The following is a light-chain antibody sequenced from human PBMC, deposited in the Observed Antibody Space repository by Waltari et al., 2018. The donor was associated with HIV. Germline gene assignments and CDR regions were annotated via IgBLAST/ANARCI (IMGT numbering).Light chain of an antibody. CDR2: SNN. CDR3: AAWDDSLNGRV. CDR1: SSNIGRNP. Sequence: QSVLTQPPSASGTPGPRVTISCSGSSSNIGRNPVNLYQQLPGTAPKLLIYSNNQRPSGVPDRFSGSKSGTSASLAISGLQSEDEADYYCAAWDDSLNGRVFGGGTKLTVL. J-gene: IGLJ3*02. V-gene: IGLV1-44*01.